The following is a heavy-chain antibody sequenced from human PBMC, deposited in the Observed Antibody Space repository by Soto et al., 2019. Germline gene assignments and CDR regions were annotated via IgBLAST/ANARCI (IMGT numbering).Heavy chain of an antibody. D-gene: IGHD4-4*01. J-gene: IGHJ4*02. CDR2: IKQDGSQT. CDR1: GFTFSSYW. CDR3: AGVAYTDEGFEY. V-gene: IGHV3-7*01. Sequence: EVQLVQSGGGLVQPGGSLRLSCATSGFTFSSYWMTWVRQATGKGLEWVANIKQDGSQTNYVGSVKCRFTISRDNATNSLCLQMNGLRVEDTAVYYCAGVAYTDEGFEYWGQGTLVTVSA.